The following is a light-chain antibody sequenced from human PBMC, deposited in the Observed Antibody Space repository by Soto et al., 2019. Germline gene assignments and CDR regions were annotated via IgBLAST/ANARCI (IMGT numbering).Light chain of an antibody. J-gene: IGKJ1*01. CDR2: GAS. V-gene: IGKV3-20*01. Sequence: ESVLTQSPGTLSLSPGERATLSCRASQSVSSSYLAWYQQKPGQAPRLLIYGASSRATGIPDRFSGSGSGTYFSLTISRLEPEDFALYYCHQYGSSPPSWTFGHGTKVQIK. CDR1: QSVSSSY. CDR3: HQYGSSPPSWT.